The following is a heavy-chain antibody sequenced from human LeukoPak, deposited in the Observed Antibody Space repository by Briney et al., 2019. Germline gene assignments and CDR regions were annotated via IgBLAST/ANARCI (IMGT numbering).Heavy chain of an antibody. V-gene: IGHV3-30*02. CDR3: AKVLSKGGGYYLTDF. CDR2: IRYDGSNK. CDR1: GFTFSSYG. Sequence: PGGSLRLSCAASGFTFSSYGMHWVRQAPGKGLEWVAFIRYDGSNKYYADSVRGRFTISRDNSKNTLYLQMNSLRVEDSAVYYCAKVLSKGGGYYLTDFWGQGTLVTVSS. J-gene: IGHJ4*02. D-gene: IGHD3-22*01.